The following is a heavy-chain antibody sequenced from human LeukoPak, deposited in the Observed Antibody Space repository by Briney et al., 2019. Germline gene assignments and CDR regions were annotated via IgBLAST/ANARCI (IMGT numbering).Heavy chain of an antibody. CDR3: AGVRGAFDY. Sequence: PSETLSLTCTVSGGSISSYYWSWIRQPPGKGLEWIGYIYYSGSTNYNPSLKSRVTISVDTSKNQFSLKLSSVTAADTAVYYCAGVRGAFDYWSQGTLVTVSS. CDR1: GGSISSYY. CDR2: IYYSGST. J-gene: IGHJ4*02. D-gene: IGHD3-10*01. V-gene: IGHV4-59*08.